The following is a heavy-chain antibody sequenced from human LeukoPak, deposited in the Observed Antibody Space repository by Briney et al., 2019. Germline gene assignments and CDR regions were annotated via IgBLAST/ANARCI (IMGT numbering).Heavy chain of an antibody. Sequence: GGSLRLSCAASGFTLSSYGMHWVRQPPGKGREWVAFIWYDGSDKYYADSVKDRFTISRDNSKNTLHLQMSSLRAEDAGVYCCGKGSWGVPAHYGGQGTLVTVSS. J-gene: IGHJ4*02. V-gene: IGHV3-30*02. CDR1: GFTLSSYG. CDR2: IWYDGSDK. CDR3: GKGSWGVPAHY. D-gene: IGHD3-10*01.